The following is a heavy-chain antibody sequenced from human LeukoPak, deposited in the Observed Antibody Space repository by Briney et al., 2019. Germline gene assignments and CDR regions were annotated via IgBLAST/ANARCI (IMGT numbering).Heavy chain of an antibody. J-gene: IGHJ4*02. D-gene: IGHD3-10*01. CDR3: ARDNIYYGSGSLGY. CDR2: IRYDGSNK. V-gene: IGHV3-30*02. CDR1: GFTFSSYG. Sequence: PGGSLRLSCAASGFTFSSYGMHWVRQAPGKGLEWVTFIRYDGSNKYYADSVKGRFTISRDNSKNTLYLQMNSLRAEDTAVYYCARDNIYYGSGSLGYWGQGTLVTVSS.